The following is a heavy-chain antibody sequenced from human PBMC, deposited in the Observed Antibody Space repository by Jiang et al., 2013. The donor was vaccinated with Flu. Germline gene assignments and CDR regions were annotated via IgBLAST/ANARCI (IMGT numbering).Heavy chain of an antibody. D-gene: IGHD6-13*01. V-gene: IGHV5-51*01. CDR1: GYSFTSYW. CDR2: IYPGDSDT. CDR3: ARLGMYSSSWYHVPYY. Sequence: GAEVKKPGESLKISCKGSGYSFTSYWIGWVRQMPGKGLEWMGIIYPGDSDTRYSPSFQGQVTISADKSISTAYLQWSSLKASDTAMYYCARLGMYSSSWYHVPYYWGQGTLVTVSS. J-gene: IGHJ4*02.